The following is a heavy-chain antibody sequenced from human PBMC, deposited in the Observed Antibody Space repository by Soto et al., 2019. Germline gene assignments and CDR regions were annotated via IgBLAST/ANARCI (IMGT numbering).Heavy chain of an antibody. D-gene: IGHD3-16*01. Sequence: EVQLLESGGGLVQPGGSLRLSCAASGFTFSSYAMSWVRQAPGKGLERVSAISGSGGSTYYADSVKGRFTISRDNSKNTLYLQMNSLRAEDTAVYYCAKEFVGPLPRREAIFDYWGQGTLVTVSS. CDR1: GFTFSSYA. J-gene: IGHJ4*02. V-gene: IGHV3-23*01. CDR3: AKEFVGPLPRREAIFDY. CDR2: ISGSGGST.